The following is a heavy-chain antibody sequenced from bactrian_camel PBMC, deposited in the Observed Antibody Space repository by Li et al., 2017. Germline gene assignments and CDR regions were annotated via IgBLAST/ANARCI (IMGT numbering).Heavy chain of an antibody. J-gene: IGHJ4*01. CDR2: INASGGRT. Sequence: HVQLVESGGGSVQAGGSLRLSCVGSGYCMGWFRRAPGKEREGVAAINASGGRTYYRDSVKGRFTISRDNAKNSVYLQMNSLKIEDTAVYYCALGSSRQATMTARGKGTQVTVS. CDR1: GYC. V-gene: IGHV3S54*01. D-gene: IGHD3*01.